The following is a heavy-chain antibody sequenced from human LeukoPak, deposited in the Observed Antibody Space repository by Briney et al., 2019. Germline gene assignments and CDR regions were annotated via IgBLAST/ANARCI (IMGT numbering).Heavy chain of an antibody. CDR1: GGSFSGYY. V-gene: IGHV4-34*01. CDR3: ARGRKKGAAALHYDY. Sequence: SETLSLTCAVYGGSFSGYYWSWIRQPPGKGLEWIGEINHSGSTNYNPSLKSRVTISVDTSKNQFSLKLSSVTAADTAVYYCARGRKKGAAALHYDYWGQGTLVTVSP. CDR2: INHSGST. D-gene: IGHD3-16*01. J-gene: IGHJ4*02.